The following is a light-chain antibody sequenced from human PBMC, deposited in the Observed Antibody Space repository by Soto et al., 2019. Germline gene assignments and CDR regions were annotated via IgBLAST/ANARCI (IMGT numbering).Light chain of an antibody. V-gene: IGLV1-44*01. J-gene: IGLJ2*01. CDR3: TAWDSSLSAVL. CDR2: SND. Sequence: QSVLTQPPSASGTPGQSVTISCSGSSSNIGDNTVNWYQQLPGTAPKLLMYSNDQRWSGVPDRFSGSKSGTSASLAISGLQSEDEADYYCTAWDSSLSAVLFGGQTKVTVL. CDR1: SSNIGDNT.